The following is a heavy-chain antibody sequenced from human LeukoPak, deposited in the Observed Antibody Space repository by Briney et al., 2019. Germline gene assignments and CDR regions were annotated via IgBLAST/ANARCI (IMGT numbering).Heavy chain of an antibody. CDR3: ARLVGAKSLDY. D-gene: IGHD1-26*01. CDR1: GFAFSKYW. CDR2: IKEDGSIE. J-gene: IGHJ4*02. V-gene: IGHV3-7*01. Sequence: GGSLRLSCAASGFAFSKYWMSWVRQAPGKGLEWVANIKEDGSIEDYADSVKGRFTVSRDNAKNSLYLQMNSLRAEDTAVYYCARLVGAKSLDYWGQGTLVTVSS.